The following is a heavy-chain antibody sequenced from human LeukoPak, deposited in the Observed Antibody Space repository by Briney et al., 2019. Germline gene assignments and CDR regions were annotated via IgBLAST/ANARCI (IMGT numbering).Heavy chain of an antibody. CDR3: ARTYYFDSTSFLAYDY. J-gene: IGHJ4*02. CDR1: GFTFSSYA. D-gene: IGHD3-22*01. CDR2: ISYDGSNK. Sequence: GGSLRLSCAASGFTFSSYAMHWVRQAPGKGLEWVAVISYDGSNKYYANSVKGRFTISRDNSRNTLYLQMTSLRAEDTAVYYCARTYYFDSTSFLAYDYWGQGTLVTVSS. V-gene: IGHV3-30*04.